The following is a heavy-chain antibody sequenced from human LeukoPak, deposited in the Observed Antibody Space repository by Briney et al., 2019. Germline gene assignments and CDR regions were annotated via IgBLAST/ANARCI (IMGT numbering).Heavy chain of an antibody. Sequence: GGSLRLSCAASGFTFSNYSISWVRQAPGKGLEWVSAMSGSGESTYYADSVKGRLTISRDNSKNTLYLQMNSLRAEDPALYYCAKDRSSITSCSNYWGQGTLVTVSS. V-gene: IGHV3-23*01. D-gene: IGHD2-2*01. CDR3: AKDRSSITSCSNY. CDR1: GFTFSNYS. J-gene: IGHJ4*02. CDR2: MSGSGEST.